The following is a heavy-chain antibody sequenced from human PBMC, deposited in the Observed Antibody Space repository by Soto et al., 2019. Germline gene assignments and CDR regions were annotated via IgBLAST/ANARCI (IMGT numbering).Heavy chain of an antibody. CDR1: GFTFSSYA. CDR3: ARGVGSSSYYYYGMDV. D-gene: IGHD6-6*01. V-gene: IGHV3-30-3*01. CDR2: ISYDGSNK. J-gene: IGHJ6*02. Sequence: GGSLRLSCAASGFTFSSYAMHWVRQAPGKGLEWVAVISYDGSNKYYADSVKGRFTISRDNSKNTLYLQMNSLRAEDTAVYYCARGVGSSSYYYYGMDVWGQGTTVTVSS.